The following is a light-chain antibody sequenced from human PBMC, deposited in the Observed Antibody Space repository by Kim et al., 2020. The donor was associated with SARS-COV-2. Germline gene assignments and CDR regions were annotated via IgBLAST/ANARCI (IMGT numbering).Light chain of an antibody. Sequence: SSELTQPPSVSVSPGQTARITCSGDALPKQFTFWYQQKPGQAPVLVIYKDNKRPSGIPERFSGSSSGTTVTLTISGVQAEDEADYYCLSGDISGAYVVFGGGTQLTVL. J-gene: IGLJ2*01. CDR3: LSGDISGAYVV. V-gene: IGLV3-25*03. CDR2: KDN. CDR1: ALPKQF.